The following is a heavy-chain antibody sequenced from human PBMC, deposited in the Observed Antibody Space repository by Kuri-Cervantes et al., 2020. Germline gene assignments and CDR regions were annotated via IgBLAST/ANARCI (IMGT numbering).Heavy chain of an antibody. J-gene: IGHJ6*02. CDR2: FDPEDGET. Sequence: ASVKVSCKVSGYTLTELSMHWVRQAPGKGLEWMGGFDPEDGETIYAQKFQGRVTMTEDTSTDTAYMELSSLRSEDTAVYYCARETIPQWLVPLSYYYYYGMDVWGQGTTVTVSS. D-gene: IGHD6-19*01. V-gene: IGHV1-24*01. CDR1: GYTLTELS. CDR3: ARETIPQWLVPLSYYYYYGMDV.